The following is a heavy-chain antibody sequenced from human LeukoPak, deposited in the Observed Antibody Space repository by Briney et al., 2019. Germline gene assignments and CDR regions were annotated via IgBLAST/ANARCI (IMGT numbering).Heavy chain of an antibody. J-gene: IGHJ4*02. D-gene: IGHD6-19*01. CDR2: ISSNGNNT. CDR1: GFTFSTYA. V-gene: IGHV3-64D*06. CDR3: VKDGRGWLVDY. Sequence: GGSLRLSCSASGFTFSTYAMHWVRQAPGKGLEYVSAISSNGNNTYYADSVKGRFTISRDNSKNTLYLQMTSLRTEDTAVYCCVKDGRGWLVDYWGQGTLVTVSS.